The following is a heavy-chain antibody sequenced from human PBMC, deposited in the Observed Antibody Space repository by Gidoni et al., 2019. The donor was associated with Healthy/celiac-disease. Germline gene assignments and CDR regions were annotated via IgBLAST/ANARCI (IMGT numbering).Heavy chain of an antibody. D-gene: IGHD2-8*02. V-gene: IGHV3-15*01. CDR1: GFTFSNAW. Sequence: EVQLVESGGGLVKPGGSLRLSCAASGFTFSNAWLSWVRQAPGKGLEWVGRIKSKTDGGTTDYAAPVKGRFTISRDDSKNTLYLQMNSLKTEDTAVYYCTTRYCTGGVCYPYYFDYWGQGTLVTVSS. CDR2: IKSKTDGGTT. CDR3: TTRYCTGGVCYPYYFDY. J-gene: IGHJ4*02.